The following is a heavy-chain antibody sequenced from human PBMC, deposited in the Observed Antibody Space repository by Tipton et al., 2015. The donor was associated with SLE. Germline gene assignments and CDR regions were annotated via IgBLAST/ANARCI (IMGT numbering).Heavy chain of an antibody. J-gene: IGHJ4*02. V-gene: IGHV3-23*01. CDR2: ISGGGGST. CDR3: AKDRVY. CDR1: GFTFSSYA. Sequence: SLRLSCAASGFTFSSYAMAWVRQSPGKGLEWVSLISGGGGSTHYADSVRGRFTISRDNSKNTLSLRLNTLRADDTAIYYCAKDRVYWGQGTLVTVSS.